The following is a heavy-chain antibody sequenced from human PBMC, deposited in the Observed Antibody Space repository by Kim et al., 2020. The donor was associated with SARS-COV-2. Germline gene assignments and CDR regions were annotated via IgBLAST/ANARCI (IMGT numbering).Heavy chain of an antibody. D-gene: IGHD3-3*01. CDR1: GFTSSSYW. CDR3: VRILAL. V-gene: IGHV3-7*01. Sequence: GGSLRLSCAASGFTSSSYWMNWVRQAPGKGLEWVANIKQDGREKNYVDSVKGRFTISGDNAKNSVYLQMNSLTAEDTAVYYCVRILALWGQGTMVTVSS. J-gene: IGHJ4*02. CDR2: IKQDGREK.